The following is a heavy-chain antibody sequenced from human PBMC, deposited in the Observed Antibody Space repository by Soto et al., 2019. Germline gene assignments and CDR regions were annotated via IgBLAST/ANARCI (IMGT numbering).Heavy chain of an antibody. V-gene: IGHV1-69*01. CDR2: IILILGTT. J-gene: IGHJ6*02. CDR3: AMTPELIIASDYYYYGMDV. D-gene: IGHD3-16*01. CDR1: GVTVSTSA. Sequence: QVQLVQSGAEVKMPGSSVKVSCKASGVTVSTSAISWVRQAPGQGLEWMGVIILILGTTNYAQKFQGRVTITADEPTSTAYMELSSLRSEDTAVYYCAMTPELIIASDYYYYGMDVWGQGTTVTVSS.